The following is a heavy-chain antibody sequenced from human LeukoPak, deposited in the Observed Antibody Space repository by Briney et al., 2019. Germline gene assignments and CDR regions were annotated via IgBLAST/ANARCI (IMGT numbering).Heavy chain of an antibody. J-gene: IGHJ4*01. D-gene: IGHD1-1*01. CDR3: ARDNDKVVDH. CDR2: ITAYNGNR. Sequence: GASVKVSCKTSGYTFSNYGISWVRQAPGQGLEWMGWITAYNGNRLYAQRFQGRITLTTDTSTSTSYMELRSLEYDDTATYYCARDNDKVVDHWGQGTLVTVSS. V-gene: IGHV1-18*01. CDR1: GYTFSNYG.